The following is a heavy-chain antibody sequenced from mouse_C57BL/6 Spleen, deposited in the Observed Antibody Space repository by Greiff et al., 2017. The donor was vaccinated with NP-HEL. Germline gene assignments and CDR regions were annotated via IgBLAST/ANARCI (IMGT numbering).Heavy chain of an antibody. CDR3: ARHGNPVYYAMDY. Sequence: QVQLQQSGAELARPGASVKLSCKASGYTFTSYGISWVKQRTGQGLEWIGEIYPRSGNTYYNEKFKGKATLTADKSSSTAYMELRSLTSEDSAVYFCARHGNPVYYAMDYWGQGTSVTVSS. D-gene: IGHD2-1*01. CDR2: IYPRSGNT. V-gene: IGHV1-81*01. J-gene: IGHJ4*01. CDR1: GYTFTSYG.